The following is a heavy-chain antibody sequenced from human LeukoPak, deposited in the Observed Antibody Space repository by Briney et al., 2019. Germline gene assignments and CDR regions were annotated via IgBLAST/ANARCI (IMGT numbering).Heavy chain of an antibody. J-gene: IGHJ4*02. CDR3: AKDGGYSSGWYYFDY. D-gene: IGHD6-19*01. V-gene: IGHV3-30*18. CDR2: ISYDGSNK. Sequence: GGSLRLSCAASGFTLSSYGMHWVRQAPGKGLEWVAVISYDGSNKYYADSVKGRFTISRDNSKNTLYLQMNSLRAEDTAVYYYAKDGGYSSGWYYFDYWGQGTLVTVSS. CDR1: GFTLSSYG.